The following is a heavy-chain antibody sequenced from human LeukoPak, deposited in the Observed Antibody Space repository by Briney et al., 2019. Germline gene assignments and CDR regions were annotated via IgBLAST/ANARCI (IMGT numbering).Heavy chain of an antibody. CDR1: YGSIIGYY. V-gene: IGHV4-59*08. CDR3: ARHFTYYYDSSGYPRDSFDI. Sequence: SETVSLTCSVSYGSIIGYYWSWIRQSPGKELVWIGYIYYSGCTNYNPSLKSRVTISADMSKNQVSLKLSSVTAADTALYYCARHFTYYYDSSGYPRDSFDIWGHGTMVTVSS. D-gene: IGHD3-22*01. J-gene: IGHJ3*02. CDR2: IYYSGCT.